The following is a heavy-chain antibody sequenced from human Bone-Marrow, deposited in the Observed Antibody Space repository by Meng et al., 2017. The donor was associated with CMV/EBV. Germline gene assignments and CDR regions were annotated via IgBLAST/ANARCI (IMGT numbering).Heavy chain of an antibody. J-gene: IGHJ4*02. CDR3: ASTGCSGGSCYLFDY. Sequence: ASVKVSCKASGYTFTGYYIHWVRQAPGQGLEWMGWINPNSGGSTSYAQKFQGRVTMTRDTSTTTVYMELSSLRSEDSAIYYCASTGCSGGSCYLFDYWGQGTLVAVSS. V-gene: IGHV1-46*01. D-gene: IGHD2-15*01. CDR2: INPNSGGST. CDR1: GYTFTGYY.